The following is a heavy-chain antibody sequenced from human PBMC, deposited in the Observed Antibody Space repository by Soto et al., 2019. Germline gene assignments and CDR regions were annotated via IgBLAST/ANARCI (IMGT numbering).Heavy chain of an antibody. Sequence: LSLTCAVSGGSISSGGYSWSWIRQPPGKGLEWIGYIYHSGSTYYNPSLKSRVTISVDRSKNQFSLKLSSVTAADTAVYYCARGSTVSYYYYYYGMDVWGQGTTVTVSS. CDR1: GGSISSGGYS. CDR2: IYHSGST. J-gene: IGHJ6*02. V-gene: IGHV4-30-2*01. D-gene: IGHD4-17*01. CDR3: ARGSTVSYYYYYYGMDV.